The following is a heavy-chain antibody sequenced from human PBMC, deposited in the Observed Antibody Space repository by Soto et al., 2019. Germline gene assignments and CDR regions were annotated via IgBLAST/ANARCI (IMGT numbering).Heavy chain of an antibody. D-gene: IGHD3-10*01. Sequence: VSCKASGYTFTSYDINWVRQATGQGLEWMGWMNPNSGNTGYAQKFQGRVTMTRNTSISTAYMELSSLRSEDTAVYYCARELLWFGELLEDWFDPWGQGTLVTVSS. CDR2: MNPNSGNT. CDR1: GYTFTSYD. J-gene: IGHJ5*02. CDR3: ARELLWFGELLEDWFDP. V-gene: IGHV1-8*01.